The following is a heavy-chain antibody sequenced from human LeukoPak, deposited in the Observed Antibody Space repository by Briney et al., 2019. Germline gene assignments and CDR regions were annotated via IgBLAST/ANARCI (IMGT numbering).Heavy chain of an antibody. D-gene: IGHD1-1*01. J-gene: IGHJ4*02. CDR3: ALERRGCFDY. V-gene: IGHV4-59*01. CDR1: GGSISSYY. CDR2: IYYSGST. Sequence: PSETLSLTCTVSGGSISSYYWSWIRQPPGKGLEWIGYIYYSGSTNYNPSLKSRVTISVDTSKNQFSLKLSSVTAADTAVYYCALERRGCFDYWGQGTLVTVSS.